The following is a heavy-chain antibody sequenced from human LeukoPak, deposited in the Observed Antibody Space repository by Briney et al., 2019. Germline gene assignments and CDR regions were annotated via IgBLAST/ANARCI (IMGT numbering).Heavy chain of an antibody. J-gene: IGHJ3*02. CDR1: GYTFTGYY. CDR2: INPNSGGT. CDR3: ARNKLVGATHTYDAFDI. D-gene: IGHD1-26*01. V-gene: IGHV1-2*02. Sequence: GASVKVSCKASGYTFTGYYMHWVRQAPGQGLEWMGWINPNSGGTNYAQKFQGRVTMTRDTSISTAHMELSRLRSDDTAVYYCARNKLVGATHTYDAFDIWGQGTMVTVSS.